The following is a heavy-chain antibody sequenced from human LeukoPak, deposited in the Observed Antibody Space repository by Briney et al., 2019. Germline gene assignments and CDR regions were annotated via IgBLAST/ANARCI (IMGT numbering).Heavy chain of an antibody. V-gene: IGHV4-30-2*02. CDR1: GGSISSGGYY. CDR2: IYHSGNT. J-gene: IGHJ6*03. Sequence: SQTLSLTCTVSGGSISSGGYYWSWIRQPPGKGLEWIGYIYHSGNTYFNPSLKSRVTISVDTSKNQFSLKLSSVTAADTAVYYCARRGFSSVGYYYMDVWGKGTTVTVSS. CDR3: ARRGFSSVGYYYMDV. D-gene: IGHD3-22*01.